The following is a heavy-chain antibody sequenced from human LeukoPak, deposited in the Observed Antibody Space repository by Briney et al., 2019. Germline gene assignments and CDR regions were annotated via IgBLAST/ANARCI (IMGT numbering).Heavy chain of an antibody. J-gene: IGHJ5*02. CDR2: FDPEDGET. D-gene: IGHD6-6*01. CDR1: GYTLTELS. Sequence: ASVKVSCKVSGYTLTELSMHWVRQAPGKGLEWMGGFDPEDGETIYAQKFQGRVTMTEDTSTDTAYMELCSLRSEDTAVYYCATAAYSSSSGWFDPWGQGTLVTVSS. CDR3: ATAAYSSSSGWFDP. V-gene: IGHV1-24*01.